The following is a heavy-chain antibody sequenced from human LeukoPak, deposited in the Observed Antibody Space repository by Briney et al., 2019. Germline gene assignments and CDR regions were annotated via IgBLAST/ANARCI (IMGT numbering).Heavy chain of an antibody. Sequence: SQTLSLTCTVSGGSISSGGYYWGWIRQPPGKGLEWIGSIYESGSTYYNPSLKSRVTISVDTSKNQFSLKLRSVTAADTAVYYCGRQGSGFESSEGFAGIDYWGQGTLVTVSS. CDR2: IYESGST. D-gene: IGHD5-12*01. J-gene: IGHJ4*02. CDR1: GGSISSGGYY. V-gene: IGHV4-30-2*03. CDR3: GRQGSGFESSEGFAGIDY.